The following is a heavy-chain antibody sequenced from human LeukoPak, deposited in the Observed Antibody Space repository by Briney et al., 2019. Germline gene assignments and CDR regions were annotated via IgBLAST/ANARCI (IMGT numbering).Heavy chain of an antibody. V-gene: IGHV3-9*01. D-gene: IGHD3-3*01. CDR1: GFTFDDYA. J-gene: IGHJ4*02. CDR3: AKGNDYYDD. CDR2: ISWNSGSI. Sequence: GGSLRLSCAASGFTFDDYAMHWVRQAPGKGLEWVSGISWNSGSIGYADSVKGRFTISRDNAKNSLYLQMNSLRAEDTVLYYCAKGNDYYDDWGQGTLVTVSS.